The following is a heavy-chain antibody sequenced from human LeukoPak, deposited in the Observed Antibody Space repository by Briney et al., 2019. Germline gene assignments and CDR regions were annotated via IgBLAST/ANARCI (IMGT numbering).Heavy chain of an antibody. CDR2: IHYSGST. V-gene: IGHV4-39*01. J-gene: IGHJ4*02. D-gene: IGHD3-22*01. Sequence: SETLSLTCTVSGGSISSSSYYWGWIRQPPGKGLEWIGSIHYSGSTYFNPSLRSRVTIFVDTSKNQFSLKLSSVTAADTAVYYCARGLDSYDSSGQFVYWGQGTLVTVSS. CDR1: GGSISSSSYY. CDR3: ARGLDSYDSSGQFVY.